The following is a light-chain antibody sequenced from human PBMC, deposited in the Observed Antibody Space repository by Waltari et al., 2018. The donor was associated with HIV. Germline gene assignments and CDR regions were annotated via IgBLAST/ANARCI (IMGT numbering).Light chain of an antibody. V-gene: IGKV3-15*01. Sequence: EIVMMQSPATLSVSPGERATLSCRASQSVSSNLAWYQQQPGQAPRLLIYGASTRASGVPARFTGSGSQTEFSLTISSLQSEDFAVYFCQQYDDWPWTFGQGTKVEIK. CDR2: GAS. CDR1: QSVSSN. CDR3: QQYDDWPWT. J-gene: IGKJ1*01.